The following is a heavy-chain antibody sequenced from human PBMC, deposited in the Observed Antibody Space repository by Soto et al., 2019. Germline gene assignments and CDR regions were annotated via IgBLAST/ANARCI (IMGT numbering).Heavy chain of an antibody. V-gene: IGHV4-30-2*01. Sequence: SETLSLTCGVSGGSLSGATYSWNWIRQPPGKGLEWIGYIFPSGTTYYNPSLKSRVTISIDVSKNQFSLSLRSLTAADTAVYYCARSREFDFWSQGTLVTVSS. CDR1: GGSLSGATYS. CDR3: ARSREFDF. J-gene: IGHJ4*02. CDR2: IFPSGTT.